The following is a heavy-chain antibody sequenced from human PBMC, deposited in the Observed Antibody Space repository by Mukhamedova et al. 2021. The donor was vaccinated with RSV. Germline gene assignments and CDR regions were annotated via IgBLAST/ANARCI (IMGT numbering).Heavy chain of an antibody. CDR3: AKGGSGVGSVYCPYNS. J-gene: IGHJ4*02. CDR2: IRGSGSST. Sequence: GKGLEWVSSIRGSGSSTLYADSVRGRFTISRDNSKNTLYLQMNSLRAEDTAVYYCAKGGSGVGSVYCPYNSWGQGTLVTVSS. V-gene: IGHV3-23*01. D-gene: IGHD5/OR15-5a*01.